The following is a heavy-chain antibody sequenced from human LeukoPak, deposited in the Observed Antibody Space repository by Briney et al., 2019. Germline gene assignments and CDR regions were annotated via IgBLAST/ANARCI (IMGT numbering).Heavy chain of an antibody. CDR2: IHPDSSVK. CDR3: TRLPRETAGDY. Sequence: GGSLRLSCAASGFTFRHSWLSWIRQTPGKGLEWVANIHPDSSVKFYVDSMEGRFTISRDNTKNSLCLQIDNASVDDTGLYYCTRLPRETAGDYWGQGDPVIVSS. CDR1: GFTFRHSW. V-gene: IGHV3-7*03. J-gene: IGHJ4*02. D-gene: IGHD1-14*01.